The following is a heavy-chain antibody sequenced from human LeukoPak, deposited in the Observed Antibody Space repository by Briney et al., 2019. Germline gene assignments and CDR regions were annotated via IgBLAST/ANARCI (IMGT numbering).Heavy chain of an antibody. CDR3: ARKLRFLEWLPYARWFDP. CDR1: GDSISSGDYY. J-gene: IGHJ5*02. CDR2: IYYSGST. V-gene: IGHV4-30-4*08. Sequence: SETLSLTCTVSGDSISSGDYYWSWIRQPPGKGLEWIRYIYYSGSTYYNPSLKSRVTISVDTSKNQFSLKLSSVTAADTAVYYCARKLRFLEWLPYARWFDPWGQGTLVTVSS. D-gene: IGHD3-3*01.